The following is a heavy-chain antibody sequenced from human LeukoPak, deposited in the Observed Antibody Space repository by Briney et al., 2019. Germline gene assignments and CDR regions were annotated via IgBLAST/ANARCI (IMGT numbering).Heavy chain of an antibody. CDR3: AGASGLTETTFDFGV. V-gene: IGHV4-4*07. D-gene: IGHD4-17*01. J-gene: IGHJ4*02. CDR1: GASVTSYY. CDR2: VDIRGRT. Sequence: SETLSLTCNVSGASVTSYYWSWIRQPAGKRLEWLGRVDIRGRTNYNPSLKSRVSISLDTSQNHFSLTLTSVTAADTAVYFCAGASGLTETTFDFGVWGQGALVTVSS.